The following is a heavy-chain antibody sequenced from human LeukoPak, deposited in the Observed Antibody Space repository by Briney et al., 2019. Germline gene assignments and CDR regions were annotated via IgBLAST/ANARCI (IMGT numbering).Heavy chain of an antibody. CDR2: IYHSGST. CDR1: GYSISSGYY. CDR3: ARGTMVRASDYYYMDV. Sequence: SSETLSLTCAVSGYSISSGYYWGWIRQPPGKGLEWIGSIYHSGSTYYNPSLKSRVTMSVDTSKNQFSLKLSSVTAADTAVYYCARGTMVRASDYYYMDVWGKGTTVTVSS. D-gene: IGHD3-10*01. J-gene: IGHJ6*03. V-gene: IGHV4-38-2*01.